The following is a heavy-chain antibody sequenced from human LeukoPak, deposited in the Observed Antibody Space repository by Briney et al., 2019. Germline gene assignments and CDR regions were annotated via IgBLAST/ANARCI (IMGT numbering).Heavy chain of an antibody. Sequence: GGSLRLSCLASGFYVSNNLMSWVRQAPGKGLEWVSIIYSGGFTYYADSVEGRFIISRDNSKNTLYLEMNSLKVEDTAVYYCARHAVVDAFGLWGHGTMVTVSS. CDR2: IYSGGFT. CDR3: ARHAVVDAFGL. J-gene: IGHJ3*01. D-gene: IGHD2-21*01. CDR1: GFYVSNNL. V-gene: IGHV3-66*04.